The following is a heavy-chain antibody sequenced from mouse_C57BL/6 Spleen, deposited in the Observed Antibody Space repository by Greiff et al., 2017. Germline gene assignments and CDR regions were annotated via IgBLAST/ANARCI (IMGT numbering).Heavy chain of an antibody. Sequence: VQLQQSGAELVRPGTSVKMSCKASGYTFTNYWIGWAKQRPGHGLEWIGDIYPGGGYTKYNEKFKGKATLTADKSSSTAYMQFSSLTSEDSAIYYCARSYSNYAMDYWGQGTSVTVSS. V-gene: IGHV1-63*01. CDR3: ARSYSNYAMDY. CDR2: IYPGGGYT. D-gene: IGHD2-5*01. J-gene: IGHJ4*01. CDR1: GYTFTNYW.